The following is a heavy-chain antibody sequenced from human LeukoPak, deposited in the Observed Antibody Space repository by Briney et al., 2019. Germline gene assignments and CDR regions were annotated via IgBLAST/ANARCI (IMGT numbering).Heavy chain of an antibody. CDR1: GGSFSGYY. D-gene: IGHD1-20*01. CDR3: ARAFTYNWNPTPHFDY. J-gene: IGHJ4*02. V-gene: IGHV4-34*01. Sequence: PAETLSLTCAVYGGSFSGYYWSWIRQPPGKVLEWIGEINHSGSTNYNPSLKSRVTISVDTSKNQFSLKLSSVTAADTAVYYCARAFTYNWNPTPHFDYWGQGTLVTVSS. CDR2: INHSGST.